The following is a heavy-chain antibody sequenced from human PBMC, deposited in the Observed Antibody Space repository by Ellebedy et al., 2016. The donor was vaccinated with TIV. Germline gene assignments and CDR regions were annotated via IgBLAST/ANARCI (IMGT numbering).Heavy chain of an antibody. J-gene: IGHJ6*02. CDR3: ARELDYYYGMDV. CDR2: SSSSSYYI. CDR1: GFTFSSYS. Sequence: GESLKISCAASGFTFSSYSMNWVRQAPGKGLEWVSSSSSSSYYIYYADSVKGRFTFSRDNAKNSLYLQMNSLRAEDTAVYYCARELDYYYGMDVWGQGTTVTVSS. V-gene: IGHV3-21*01.